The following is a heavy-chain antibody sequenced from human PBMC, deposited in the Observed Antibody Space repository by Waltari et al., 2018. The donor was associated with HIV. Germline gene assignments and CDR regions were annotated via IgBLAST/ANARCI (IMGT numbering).Heavy chain of an antibody. D-gene: IGHD3-22*01. V-gene: IGHV3-74*01. J-gene: IGHJ5*02. CDR3: VRDYDSSGYYSANWFDP. CDR2: INNDGSET. CDR1: GSTSRRYC. Sequence: VQLVESGGDSVQPGGSLSVSCADSGSTSRRYCMHWVRQAPGRGLEWVSCINNDGSETNYADSVKGRFTISRDNAKNTLYLQMHSLRAEDSATYSCVRDYDSSGYYSANWFDPWGQGTLVTISS.